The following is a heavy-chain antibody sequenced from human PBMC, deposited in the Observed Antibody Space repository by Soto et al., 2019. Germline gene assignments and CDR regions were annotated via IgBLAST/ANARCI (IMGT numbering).Heavy chain of an antibody. CDR2: ITSGSAT. CDR1: GFTFATYS. D-gene: IGHD2-2*01. CDR3: AKKGCSTTSCPSYYDD. V-gene: IGHV3-23*01. Sequence: EVQLLESGGGLVQPGGSLRLSCEASGFTFATYSMTWVRQAPGKGLEWVSGITSGSATYYADSAKGRFTISSDNDRNTLYLQMNSLRAEDTAVYCCAKKGCSTTSCPSYYDDWGMGTLVTVSS. J-gene: IGHJ4*02.